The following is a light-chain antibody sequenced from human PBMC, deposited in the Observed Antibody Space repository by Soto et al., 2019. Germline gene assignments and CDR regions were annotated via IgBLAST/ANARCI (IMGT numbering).Light chain of an antibody. CDR3: QQYDNLPYT. CDR2: DAS. J-gene: IGKJ2*01. V-gene: IGKV1-33*01. CDR1: QDISKY. Sequence: DIQMTQSPSSLSASIGDRVTITCQASQDISKYLSWHQQKPGRAPKLLIHDASKLETGVPSRFSGSGSGTDFAFTILSLQPEDIATYYCQQYDNLPYTFGQGNRLDLK.